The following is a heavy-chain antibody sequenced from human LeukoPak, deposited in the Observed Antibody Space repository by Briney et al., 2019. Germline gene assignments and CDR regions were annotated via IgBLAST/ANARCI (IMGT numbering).Heavy chain of an antibody. V-gene: IGHV3-30*02. D-gene: IGHD3-22*01. Sequence: GGSLRLSCAASGFTFSSYGMHWVRQAPGKGLEWVAFMRYDENNKYYADSVKGRFTISRDNSKNTLYLQMNSLRAEDTAVYYCAKGRDYYDSSGFDAFDIWGQGTMVTVSS. CDR2: MRYDENNK. CDR3: AKGRDYYDSSGFDAFDI. CDR1: GFTFSSYG. J-gene: IGHJ3*02.